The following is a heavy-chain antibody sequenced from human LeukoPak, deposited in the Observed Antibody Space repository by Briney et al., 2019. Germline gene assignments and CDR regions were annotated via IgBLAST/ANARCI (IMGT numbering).Heavy chain of an antibody. Sequence: PGGSLRLSCAASGFTVSSNYMSWVRQAPGMGLEWVSVISSGASTYYADSVKGRFTISRDNSKNTVYLHITSLRVEDTAVYYCVKREGLAAPEGAWGQGTLVTVSS. CDR1: GFTVSSNY. CDR3: VKREGLAAPEGA. J-gene: IGHJ5*02. V-gene: IGHV3-66*01. CDR2: ISSGAST. D-gene: IGHD6-13*01.